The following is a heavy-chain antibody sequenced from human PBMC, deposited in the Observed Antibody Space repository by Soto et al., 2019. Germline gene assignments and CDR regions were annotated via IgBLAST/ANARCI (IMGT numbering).Heavy chain of an antibody. Sequence: QVQLVQSGSDVNKPGSSVKVSFRSSGGTFSKFVLSWLRQAPRQGLEWMGGIIPLFGTTNYAQKSHGRVTITADKSTTTAYMELSSLRSDDTAVYYCASREGVAGPATYISPGYYFDCWGQGTLVTVSS. V-gene: IGHV1-69*06. CDR1: GGTFSKFV. J-gene: IGHJ4*02. D-gene: IGHD2-15*01. CDR2: IIPLFGTT. CDR3: ASREGVAGPATYISPGYYFDC.